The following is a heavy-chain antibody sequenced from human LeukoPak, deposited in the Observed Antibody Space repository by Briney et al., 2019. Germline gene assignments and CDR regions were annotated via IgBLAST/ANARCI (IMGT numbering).Heavy chain of an antibody. V-gene: IGHV4-4*02. CDR2: IYHSGST. D-gene: IGHD1-1*01. CDR1: GDSISNNTW. Sequence: SETLSLTCAVSGDSISNNTWWSWVRQPPGKGLEWIGEIYHSGSTNYHPSLKSRVTISVDKSKNQFSLKLNFVTAADTAVYYCARSRWRFDYWGQGTLVTVSS. CDR3: ARSRWRFDY. J-gene: IGHJ4*02.